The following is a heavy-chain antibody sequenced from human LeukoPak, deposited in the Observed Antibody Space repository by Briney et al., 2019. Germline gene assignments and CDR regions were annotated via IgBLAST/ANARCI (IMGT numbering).Heavy chain of an antibody. CDR3: ARAIYDFWGGYSDY. D-gene: IGHD3-3*01. CDR2: IYYSGST. V-gene: IGHV4-31*03. Sequence: PSETLSLTCTLSGGSISSGGYYWSWIRQHPGKGLEWIGYIYYSGSTYYNPSLKSRVTISVDTSKNQFSLKLSPVTAADTAVYYWARAIYDFWGGYSDYWGQGTLGTVSS. CDR1: GGSISSGGYY. J-gene: IGHJ4*02.